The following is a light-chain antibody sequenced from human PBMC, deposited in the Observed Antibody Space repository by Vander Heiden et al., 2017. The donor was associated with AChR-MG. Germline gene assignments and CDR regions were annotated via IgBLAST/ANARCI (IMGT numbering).Light chain of an antibody. CDR3: RQSRSSPRT. V-gene: IGKV1-39*01. CDR2: AAS. J-gene: IGKJ1*01. CDR1: ENINRY. Sequence: DIDMTQSPSSLSASVGDRVTITCRATENINRYLSWYQQKSGTAPKLLIYAASSLQSGVPSRFSGSGSGTDFTLSISSLQPEDSATYFCRQSRSSPRTFGQGTKVEV.